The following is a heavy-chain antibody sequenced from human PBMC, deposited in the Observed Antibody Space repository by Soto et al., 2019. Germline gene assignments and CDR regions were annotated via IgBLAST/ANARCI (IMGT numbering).Heavy chain of an antibody. D-gene: IGHD6-19*01. CDR1: GFTFSSYG. V-gene: IGHV3-30*18. Sequence: QVQLVESGGGVVQPGRSLRLSCAASGFTFSSYGMHWVRQAPGKGLEWVAVISYDGSNKYYADSVKGRFTISRDNSMNTLYLQMNSLRAEDTAVYYCAKDLLVAVADHYFDYWGQGTLVTVSS. CDR3: AKDLLVAVADHYFDY. CDR2: ISYDGSNK. J-gene: IGHJ4*02.